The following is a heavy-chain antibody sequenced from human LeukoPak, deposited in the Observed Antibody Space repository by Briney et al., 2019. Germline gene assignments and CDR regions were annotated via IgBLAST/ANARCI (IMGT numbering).Heavy chain of an antibody. Sequence: GGSLRLSCAASGFTFSSYSMNWVRQAPGKGLGWVSSISSSSSYIYYADSVKGRFTISRDNAKNSLYLQMNSLRAEDTAVYYCARDSSLSWYQRSKDFDYWGQGTLVTVSS. D-gene: IGHD6-13*01. V-gene: IGHV3-21*01. CDR2: ISSSSSYI. CDR1: GFTFSSYS. CDR3: ARDSSLSWYQRSKDFDY. J-gene: IGHJ4*02.